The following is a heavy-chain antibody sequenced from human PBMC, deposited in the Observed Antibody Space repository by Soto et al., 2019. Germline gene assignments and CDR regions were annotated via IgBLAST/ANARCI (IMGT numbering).Heavy chain of an antibody. Sequence: TCVVSGGSISGHSWVWIRQPAGKGLEWIGHIYPSGSTSYNPSLRSRVTMSLDTSSNQIFLNLTSVTAADTAVFYCVRGRSYSVYDFWGPGTLVTVSS. J-gene: IGHJ4*02. V-gene: IGHV4-4*07. CDR3: VRGRSYSVYDF. CDR1: GGSISGHS. D-gene: IGHD5-12*01. CDR2: IYPSGST.